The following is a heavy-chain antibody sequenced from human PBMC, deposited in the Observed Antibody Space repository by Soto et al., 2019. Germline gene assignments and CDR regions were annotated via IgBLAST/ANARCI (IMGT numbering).Heavy chain of an antibody. V-gene: IGHV4-30-4*01. CDR3: MLGSGWEDFDY. CDR1: GDSISSVFYY. Sequence: SETLSLTCVVSGDSISSVFYYWSWLRQHTGKGLEWIGYIYYGGSTYYNPSLKSRVTISVDTSKNQFSLKLSSVTAVDTAVYYCMLGSGWEDFDYWGQGTLVTVSS. D-gene: IGHD3-22*01. J-gene: IGHJ4*02. CDR2: IYYGGST.